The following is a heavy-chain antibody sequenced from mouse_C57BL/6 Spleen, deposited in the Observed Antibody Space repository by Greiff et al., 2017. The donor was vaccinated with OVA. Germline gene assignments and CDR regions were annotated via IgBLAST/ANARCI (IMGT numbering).Heavy chain of an antibody. CDR1: GFTFSDYG. D-gene: IGHD1-1*01. Sequence: EVQRVESGGGLVKPGGSLKLSCAASGFTFSDYGMHWVRQAPEKGLEWVAYISSGSSTIYYADTVKGRFTISRDNAKNTLFLQMTSLSSEDTAMYYCARAIYYYGYFDYWGQGTTLTVSS. J-gene: IGHJ2*01. CDR2: ISSGSSTI. V-gene: IGHV5-17*01. CDR3: ARAIYYYGYFDY.